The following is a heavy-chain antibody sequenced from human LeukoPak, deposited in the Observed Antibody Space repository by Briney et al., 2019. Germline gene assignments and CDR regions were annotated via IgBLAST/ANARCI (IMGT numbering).Heavy chain of an antibody. V-gene: IGHV3-48*03. Sequence: GGSLRLSCAASGFTFSSYEMNWVRQAPGKGLEWVSYISSSGSTIYHADSVKGRFTISRDNAKNSLYLQMNSLRAEDTAVYYCAREHYFYHMDGWGEGTTVTVSS. CDR3: AREHYFYHMDG. CDR1: GFTFSSYE. CDR2: ISSSGSTI. J-gene: IGHJ6*03.